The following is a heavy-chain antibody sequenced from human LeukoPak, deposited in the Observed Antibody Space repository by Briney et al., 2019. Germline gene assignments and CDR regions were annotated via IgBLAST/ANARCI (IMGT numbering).Heavy chain of an antibody. V-gene: IGHV3-15*01. Sequence: PGGSLRLSCAAAGFTFSSFGMHWVRQAPGKGLEWVGRIRSKTDGGTPDYTAPVKGRFTISRDDSRNTLYLQMNSLKTEDTAVYYCTTDLPWWVDWGQGTLVTVSS. D-gene: IGHD2-8*02. CDR2: IRSKTDGGTP. CDR3: TTDLPWWVD. CDR1: GFTFSSFG. J-gene: IGHJ4*02.